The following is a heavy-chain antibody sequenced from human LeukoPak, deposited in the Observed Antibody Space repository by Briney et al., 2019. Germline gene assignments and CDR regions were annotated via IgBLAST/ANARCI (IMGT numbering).Heavy chain of an antibody. V-gene: IGHV4-34*01. CDR2: INHSGST. CDR1: GGSFSGYY. CDR3: ARGRGGSYYRDFDY. D-gene: IGHD1-26*01. Sequence: PSETLSLTCAVYGGSFSGYYWSWIRQPPGKGLEWIGEINHSGSTNYNPSLKSRVTISVDTSKNQFSLKLSSVTAADTAVYYCARGRGGSYYRDFDYCGQGTLVTVSS. J-gene: IGHJ4*02.